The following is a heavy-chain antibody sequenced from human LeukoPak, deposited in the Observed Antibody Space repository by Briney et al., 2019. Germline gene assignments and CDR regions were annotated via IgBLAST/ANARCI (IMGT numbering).Heavy chain of an antibody. CDR3: ARDRADYYDSSGYYYEFDY. J-gene: IGHJ4*02. D-gene: IGHD3-22*01. CDR1: GGTFSSYA. CDR2: ISAYNGNT. Sequence: ASVKVSCKASGGTFSSYAISWVRQAPGLGLEWMGWISAYNGNTNYAQKLQGRVTMTTDTSTSTAYMELRSLRSDDTAVYYCARDRADYYDSSGYYYEFDYWGQGTLVTVSS. V-gene: IGHV1-18*01.